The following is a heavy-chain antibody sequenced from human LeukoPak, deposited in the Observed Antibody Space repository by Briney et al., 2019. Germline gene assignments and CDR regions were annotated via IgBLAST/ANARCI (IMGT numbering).Heavy chain of an antibody. J-gene: IGHJ4*02. D-gene: IGHD2-2*01. Sequence: PGGSLRLSCAASGFTFNRHWMTWVRQAPGKWLEWIANVNPDMSEKNYVESVKGRFTISRDKVKNSLYLQMNSLRGDDTAVYYCARDGLPVALDKWGQGTLVTVSS. CDR2: VNPDMSEK. CDR1: GFTFNRHW. CDR3: ARDGLPVALDK. V-gene: IGHV3-7*01.